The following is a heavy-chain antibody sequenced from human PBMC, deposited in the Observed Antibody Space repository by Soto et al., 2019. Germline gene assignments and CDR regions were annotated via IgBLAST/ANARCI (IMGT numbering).Heavy chain of an antibody. CDR2: ISGSGGNST. V-gene: IGHV3-23*01. CDR3: AKGGGSCCFEY. J-gene: IGHJ4*02. CDR1: GFTFSTYA. D-gene: IGHD2-15*01. Sequence: EAQLLESGGGLVQPGGSLRLSCAASGFTFSTYAMSWVRQGPGKGLEWVSAISGSGGNSTFYGDSVKGRFTISRDNSKNTLYLQMNSLGAEDTAVYYCAKGGGSCCFEYWGQGTLVTVSS.